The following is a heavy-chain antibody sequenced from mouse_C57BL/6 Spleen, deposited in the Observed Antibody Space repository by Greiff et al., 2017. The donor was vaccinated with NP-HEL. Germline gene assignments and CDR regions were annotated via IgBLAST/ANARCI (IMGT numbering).Heavy chain of an antibody. CDR1: GYTFTSYG. Sequence: VQLQQSGAELARPGASVKLSCKASGYTFTSYGISWVKQRTGQGLEWIGEIYPRSGNTYYNEKFKGKATLTADKSSSTAYMELRSLTSEDSAVYFWARREGAGSWFAYWGQGTLVTVSA. CDR2: IYPRSGNT. V-gene: IGHV1-81*01. D-gene: IGHD4-1*01. CDR3: ARREGAGSWFAY. J-gene: IGHJ3*01.